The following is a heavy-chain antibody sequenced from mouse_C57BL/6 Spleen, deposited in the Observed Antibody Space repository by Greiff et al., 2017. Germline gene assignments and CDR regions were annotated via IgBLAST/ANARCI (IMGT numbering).Heavy chain of an antibody. D-gene: IGHD2-4*01. CDR1: GYTFTSYG. J-gene: IGHJ4*01. CDR3: ARDYGRGDY. V-gene: IGHV1-81*01. CDR2: IYPRSGNT. Sequence: QVQLQQSGAELARPGASVKLSCKASGYTFTSYGISWVKQRTGQGLEWIGEIYPRSGNTYYNEKFKGKATLTADKSSSPAYMELRSLTSDDSAVXFCARDYGRGDYWGQGTSVTVSS.